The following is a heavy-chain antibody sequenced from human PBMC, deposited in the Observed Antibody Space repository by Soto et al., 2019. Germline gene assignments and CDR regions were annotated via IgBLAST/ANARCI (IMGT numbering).Heavy chain of an antibody. Sequence: PGGSLRLSCAASGFTFSSYAMHWVRQAPGKGLEWVAVISYDGSNKYYADSVKGRFTISRDNSKNTLYLQMNSLRAEDTAVYYCARDSRSNCGGDCYSGYFDYWGQGTLVTVSS. D-gene: IGHD2-21*02. V-gene: IGHV3-30-3*01. CDR2: ISYDGSNK. J-gene: IGHJ4*02. CDR1: GFTFSSYA. CDR3: ARDSRSNCGGDCYSGYFDY.